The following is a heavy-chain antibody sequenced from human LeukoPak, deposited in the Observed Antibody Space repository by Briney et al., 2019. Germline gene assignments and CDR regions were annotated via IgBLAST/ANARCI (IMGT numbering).Heavy chain of an antibody. CDR2: IYTSGST. V-gene: IGHV4-4*07. CDR1: GGSISSYY. Sequence: PSETLSLTCTVSGGSISSYYWSWIRQPAGKGLEWIGRIYTSGSTNYNPSLKSRVTISVDTSKNQFSLKLSSVTAADTAVYYCARGGTYYYDSSGYPEYFQHWGQGTLVTVSS. D-gene: IGHD3-22*01. CDR3: ARGGTYYYDSSGYPEYFQH. J-gene: IGHJ1*01.